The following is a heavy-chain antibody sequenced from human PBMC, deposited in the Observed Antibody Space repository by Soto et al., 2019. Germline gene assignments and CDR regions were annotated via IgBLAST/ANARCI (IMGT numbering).Heavy chain of an antibody. CDR2: IYESGST. Sequence: SETLSLTCTVSGDSIRGYYWGWIRQSPGKRLEWIGYIYESGSTNFNPSLKSRVTMSIDTSKSQFSLKLSSVTIADTAVYYCARCGRSGYNYIYGMDVWGQGTTVTVSS. D-gene: IGHD3-3*01. CDR3: ARCGRSGYNYIYGMDV. V-gene: IGHV4-59*01. J-gene: IGHJ6*02. CDR1: GDSIRGYY.